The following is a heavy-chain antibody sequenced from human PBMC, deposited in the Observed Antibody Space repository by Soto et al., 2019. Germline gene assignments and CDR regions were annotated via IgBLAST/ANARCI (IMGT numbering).Heavy chain of an antibody. CDR3: ARGINYYASGDDAFDI. CDR1: GYTFTSYD. J-gene: IGHJ3*02. D-gene: IGHD3-10*01. Sequence: QVQLVQSGAEVKKPGASVKVSCKASGYTFTSYDINWVRQATGQGLEWMGWMNPNSGNTGYAQKFXGXVXMXXNTSISTAYMELSSLRSEDTAVYYCARGINYYASGDDAFDIWGQGTMVTVSS. V-gene: IGHV1-8*01. CDR2: MNPNSGNT.